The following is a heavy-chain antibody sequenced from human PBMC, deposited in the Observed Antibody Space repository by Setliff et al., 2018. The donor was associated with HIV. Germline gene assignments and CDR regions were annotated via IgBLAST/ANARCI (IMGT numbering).Heavy chain of an antibody. CDR1: GDSITTYY. CDR2: IHSSGST. V-gene: IGHV4-59*13. CDR3: ARGGVGAALVWFDP. J-gene: IGHJ5*02. D-gene: IGHD1-26*01. Sequence: PSETLSLTCIVSGDSITTYYWSWIRQSPAKGLEWIGYIHSSGSTKYNPSLKSRVAISVDTSKSQFSLRLNSVTAADTAVYYCARGGVGAALVWFDPWGQGTLVTAPQ.